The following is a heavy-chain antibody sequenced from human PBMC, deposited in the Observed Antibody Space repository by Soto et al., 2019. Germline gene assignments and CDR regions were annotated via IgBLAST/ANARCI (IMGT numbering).Heavy chain of an antibody. D-gene: IGHD5-12*01. CDR1: GGSISSDGYS. Sequence: QLQLQESGSGLVKPSQTLSLTCAVSGGSISSDGYSWSWIRQPPGKGLEWIGYIYHSGSAYYNPSLKSRVIMSVDKSKNQFSLRLTSVTAADTALYYCARDSDTVAGFGLDVWGQGTTVTVSS. CDR3: ARDSDTVAGFGLDV. V-gene: IGHV4-30-2*01. CDR2: IYHSGSA. J-gene: IGHJ6*02.